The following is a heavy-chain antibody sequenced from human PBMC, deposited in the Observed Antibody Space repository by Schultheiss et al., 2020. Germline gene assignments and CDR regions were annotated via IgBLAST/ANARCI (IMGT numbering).Heavy chain of an antibody. Sequence: SETLSLTCAVYGGSFSGYYWGWIRQPPGKGLEWIGSIYHSGSTYYNPSLKSRVTISVDTSKNQFSLKLSSVTPEDTAVYYCARDLTGGSLFDYWGQGTLVTVSS. D-gene: IGHD3-9*01. J-gene: IGHJ4*02. CDR2: IYHSGST. CDR3: ARDLTGGSLFDY. CDR1: GGSFSGYY. V-gene: IGHV4-34*01.